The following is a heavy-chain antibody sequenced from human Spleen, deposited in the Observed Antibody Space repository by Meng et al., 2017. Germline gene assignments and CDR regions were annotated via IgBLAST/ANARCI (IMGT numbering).Heavy chain of an antibody. CDR3: ARGMSYSDAAGAY. V-gene: IGHV4-34*01. J-gene: IGHJ4*02. D-gene: IGHD3-22*01. CDR2: INLSGRT. CDR1: GGSSSRYY. Sequence: QAQLQPGGAGLLKPSETLSLTCGVDGGSSSRYYVSWIRQPPGKGLEWIGEINLSGRTNSNPSLRSRLTLSVDTSQNHFSLKLTSVTAADTAVYYCARGMSYSDAAGAYWGQGTLVTVSS.